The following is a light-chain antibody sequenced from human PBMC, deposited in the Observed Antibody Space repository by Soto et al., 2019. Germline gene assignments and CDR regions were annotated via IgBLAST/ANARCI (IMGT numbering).Light chain of an antibody. CDR3: QQTYRTPYT. V-gene: IGKV1-39*01. Sequence: DIQVTQSPSSLPVSIGDRITITCRSSQTISVYLNWYQKKPGTPPKLLIYAASNLQGGVPSRFSGGGSGTDFTLTISSLQPEDFATYYCQQTYRTPYTFGQGTKLEI. J-gene: IGKJ2*01. CDR1: QTISVY. CDR2: AAS.